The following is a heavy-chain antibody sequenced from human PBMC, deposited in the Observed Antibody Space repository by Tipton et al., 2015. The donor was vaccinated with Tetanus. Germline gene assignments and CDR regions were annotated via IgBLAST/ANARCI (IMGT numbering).Heavy chain of an antibody. CDR3: ARDRYTSSSYDEDF. Sequence: GLVKPSETLSLTCTVSGVSISSSNYYWGWIRQPPGKGLEWIGSIYDSESTYCNPSLKSRVTITVDTSKNQFSLKLTSVTAADTAVYYCARDRYTSSSYDEDFWGQGTLVTVSS. J-gene: IGHJ4*02. V-gene: IGHV4-39*07. CDR2: IYDSEST. CDR1: GVSISSSNYY. D-gene: IGHD6-6*01.